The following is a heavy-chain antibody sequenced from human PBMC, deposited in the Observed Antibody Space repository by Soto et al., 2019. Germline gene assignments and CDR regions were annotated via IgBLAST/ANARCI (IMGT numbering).Heavy chain of an antibody. CDR1: GGSISSGGYY. J-gene: IGHJ4*02. Sequence: SETLSLTCTVSGGSISSGGYYWSWIRQHPGKGLEWIGYIYYSGSTYYNPSLKSRVTISVDTSKNQFSLKLSSVTAADTAVYYSARTSYSSSWADYFDYWGQGTLVTVSS. CDR3: ARTSYSSSWADYFDY. V-gene: IGHV4-31*03. D-gene: IGHD6-13*01. CDR2: IYYSGST.